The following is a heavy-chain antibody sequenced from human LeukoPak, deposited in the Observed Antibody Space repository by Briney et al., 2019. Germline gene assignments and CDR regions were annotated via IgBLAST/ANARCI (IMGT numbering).Heavy chain of an antibody. J-gene: IGHJ4*02. CDR3: ARYNCGGDCYTFDY. CDR2: IWYDGSKK. CDR1: GFTFRSYG. Sequence: GGSLRLSCAASGFTFRSYGMPWVRQAPGKGLEWVAVIWYDGSKKYYADSVKGRFTISRDNSENTLYLQMNSLRAEDTAVYYCARYNCGGDCYTFDYWGQGTLVTVSS. D-gene: IGHD2-21*02. V-gene: IGHV3-33*01.